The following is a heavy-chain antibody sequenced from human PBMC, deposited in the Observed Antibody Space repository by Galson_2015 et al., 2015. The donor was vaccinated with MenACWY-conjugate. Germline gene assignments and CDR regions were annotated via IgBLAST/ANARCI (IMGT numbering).Heavy chain of an antibody. V-gene: IGHV3-53*01. D-gene: IGHD3-22*01. CDR3: ARESGDSSGHPSS. J-gene: IGHJ5*02. CDR1: GFSVSSEY. Sequence: SLRLSCAASGFSVSSEYMSWVRQAPGKGLEWVSIIYRDGKTFYADSVQGRFIISRDNSRNTLYLQMNSLTAEDTAVYYCARESGDSSGHPSSWGQGTLVIVSS. CDR2: IYRDGKT.